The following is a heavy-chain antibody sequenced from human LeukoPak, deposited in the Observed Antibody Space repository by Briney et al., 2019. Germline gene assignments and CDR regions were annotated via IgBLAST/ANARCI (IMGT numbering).Heavy chain of an antibody. J-gene: IGHJ4*02. D-gene: IGHD4-11*01. Sequence: SETLSLTCTVSGGSISNYYWSWIRQPPGNGLEWIGYISYSGSTSYNPSLQSRVTISVDTSKNEFSLKPSSVTAADTAVYYCARDTAYTDYWGQGALVTVSS. CDR3: ARDTAYTDY. CDR1: GGSISNYY. CDR2: ISYSGST. V-gene: IGHV4-59*01.